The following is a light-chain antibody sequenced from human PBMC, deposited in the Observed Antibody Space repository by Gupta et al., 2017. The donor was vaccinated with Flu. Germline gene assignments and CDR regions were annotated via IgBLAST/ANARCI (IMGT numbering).Light chain of an antibody. J-gene: IGKJ5*01. CDR1: QSVSSY. Sequence: EIVLTQSPATLSLSPGERATLSYRASQSVSSYLAWYQQKPGQAPRLLIYDASNRDTGIPARFSGSGYGKDLTLTISSREQEDFAGYYCQQRSNWPPITFGQGTRVEIK. CDR3: QQRSNWPPIT. CDR2: DAS. V-gene: IGKV3-11*01.